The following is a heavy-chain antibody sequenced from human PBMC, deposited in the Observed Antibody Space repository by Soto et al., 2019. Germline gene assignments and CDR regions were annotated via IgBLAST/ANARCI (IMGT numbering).Heavy chain of an antibody. D-gene: IGHD3-22*01. CDR3: AKCPDYYDSNYYYYGMDV. J-gene: IGHJ6*02. CDR2: ISGSGGST. V-gene: IGHV3-23*01. Sequence: GGSLRLSCAASGFTFSSYAMSWVRQAPGKGLEWVSAISGSGGSTYYADSVKGRFTISRGNSKNTLYLQMNSLRAEDTAVYYCAKCPDYYDSNYYYYGMDVWGQGTTVTVSS. CDR1: GFTFSSYA.